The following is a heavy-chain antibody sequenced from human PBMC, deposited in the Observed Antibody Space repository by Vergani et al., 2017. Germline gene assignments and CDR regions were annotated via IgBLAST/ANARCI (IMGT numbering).Heavy chain of an antibody. J-gene: IGHJ3*02. Sequence: QVQLQESGPGLVKPSQTLSLTCTVSGVSVSSDFYYWSWVRQRPGKGLEWIGYIYNSGSTYYNPSLKSRVTISVDASKNQFSLKLSSVTAADTAVYYCASQDDHNGNPGAFDIWGQGTKVTVSS. D-gene: IGHD4-23*01. CDR1: GVSVSSDFYY. V-gene: IGHV4-31*03. CDR2: IYNSGST. CDR3: ASQDDHNGNPGAFDI.